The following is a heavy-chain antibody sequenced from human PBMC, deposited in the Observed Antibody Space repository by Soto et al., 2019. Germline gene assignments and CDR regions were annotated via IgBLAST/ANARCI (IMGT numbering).Heavy chain of an antibody. V-gene: IGHV3-30-3*01. CDR2: ISYDGSNK. CDR3: GTVFPDY. J-gene: IGHJ4*02. D-gene: IGHD2-2*01. Sequence: QVQLVESGGGVVQPGRSLRLSCAASGFTFSSYPIHWVRQAPGKGLEWVAIISYDGSNKYYADSVKGRFTISRDNSKNTLYLQMNSLRADDTAVYYCGTVFPDYWGQGTLVTVSS. CDR1: GFTFSSYP.